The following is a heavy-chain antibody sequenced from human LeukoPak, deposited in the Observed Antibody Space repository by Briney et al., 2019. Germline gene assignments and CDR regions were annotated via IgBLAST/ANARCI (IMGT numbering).Heavy chain of an antibody. CDR3: ARDRTDILTGVYYCYYGMDV. J-gene: IGHJ6*02. CDR2: ISSSGSTI. Sequence: GGSLRLSCAASGFTFSSYETNWVRQAPGKGLEWVSYISSSGSTIYYADSVKGRFTISRDNAKNSLYLQMNSLRAEDTAVYYCARDRTDILTGVYYCYYGMDVWGQGTTVSVSS. CDR1: GFTFSSYE. V-gene: IGHV3-48*03. D-gene: IGHD3-9*01.